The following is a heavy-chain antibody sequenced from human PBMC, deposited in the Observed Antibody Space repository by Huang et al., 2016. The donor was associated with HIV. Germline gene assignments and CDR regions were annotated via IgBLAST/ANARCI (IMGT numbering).Heavy chain of an antibody. CDR1: GYTLTELS. D-gene: IGHD2-21*01. Sequence: QVQLVQSGAEVKKPGASVKVSCKVSGYTLTELSIHWVRQDPGKGLEWMGGFAPEHGETIYAQNCQGRVTMTEDTSTDTAYMELHSLRPEDTAVYYCAAGYDTYYDIWGQGTMVIASS. CDR3: AAGYDTYYDI. CDR2: FAPEHGET. V-gene: IGHV1-24*01. J-gene: IGHJ3*02.